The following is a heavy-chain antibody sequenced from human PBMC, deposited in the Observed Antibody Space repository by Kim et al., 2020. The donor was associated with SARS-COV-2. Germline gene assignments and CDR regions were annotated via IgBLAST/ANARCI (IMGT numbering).Heavy chain of an antibody. V-gene: IGHV3-30*18. J-gene: IGHJ6*02. D-gene: IGHD2-8*02. CDR3: AKDLVVWEYGMAA. CDR2: ISYDGSTK. CDR1: GFTFSSYG. Sequence: GGSLRLSCAASGFTFSSYGLHWVRQAPGKGLEWVAAISYDGSTKFYADSVKGRFTISRDNSKNTLFLQMNSLRAEDTAVYYCAKDLVVWEYGMAAWGQG.